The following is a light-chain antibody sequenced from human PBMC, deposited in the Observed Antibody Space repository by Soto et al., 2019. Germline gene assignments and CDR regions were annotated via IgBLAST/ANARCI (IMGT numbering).Light chain of an antibody. CDR2: GAS. V-gene: IGKV3-15*01. Sequence: EVVMTQSPATLSVSPGKRTTLSCRASQSVSSNLAWYQQKPGQAPRLLIYGASTRATGIPARFSGSGSGTEFTLTISSLQSEDFAVYYCQQYNNWPGTFGQGTKVDIK. CDR1: QSVSSN. CDR3: QQYNNWPGT. J-gene: IGKJ1*01.